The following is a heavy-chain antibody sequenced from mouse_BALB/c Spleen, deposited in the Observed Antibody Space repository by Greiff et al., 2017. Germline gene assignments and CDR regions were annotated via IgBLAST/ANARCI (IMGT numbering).Heavy chain of an antibody. J-gene: IGHJ2*01. CDR2: INPSTGYT. Sequence: VKLQESGAELVRSGASVKMSCKASGYTFTSYWMHWVKQRPGQGLEWIGYINPSTGYTEYNQKFKDKATLTADKSSSTAYMQLSSLTSEDSAVYYCARGPLYRYDALDYWGQGTTLTVSS. CDR3: ARGPLYRYDALDY. CDR1: GYTFTSYW. V-gene: IGHV1S26*01. D-gene: IGHD2-14*01.